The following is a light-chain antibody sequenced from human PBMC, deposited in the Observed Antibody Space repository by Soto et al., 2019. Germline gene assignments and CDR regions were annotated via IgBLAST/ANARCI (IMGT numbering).Light chain of an antibody. V-gene: IGKV3-11*01. Sequence: EVVFTQSPGTVSVSPGERASLSCWVSQSVTNYIAWYQQRPGQAPRLLIYDASNRATGIPARFSGSGSGTDFTLTITSLEPEDFAVYYCQQRSNWPPITFGQGTRLEI. CDR3: QQRSNWPPIT. CDR1: QSVTNY. J-gene: IGKJ5*01. CDR2: DAS.